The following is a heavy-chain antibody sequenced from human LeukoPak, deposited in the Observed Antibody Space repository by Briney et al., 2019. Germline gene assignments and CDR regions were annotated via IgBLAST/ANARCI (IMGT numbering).Heavy chain of an antibody. CDR1: GGSFSGYY. CDR2: INHRGST. V-gene: IGHV4-34*01. J-gene: IGHJ4*02. Sequence: SETLSLTCAVYGGSFSGYYWSWIRQPPGKGLEWIGEINHRGSTNYNPSLKSRVTISVDTSKNQFSLKLSPVTAADTAVYYCARNSRPTYYDILTGLQYYFDYWGQGTLVTVSS. CDR3: ARNSRPTYYDILTGLQYYFDY. D-gene: IGHD3-9*01.